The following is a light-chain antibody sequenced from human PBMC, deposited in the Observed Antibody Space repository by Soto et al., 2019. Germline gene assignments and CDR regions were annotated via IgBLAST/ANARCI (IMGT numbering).Light chain of an antibody. Sequence: QSVLTQPASVSGSPGQSITISCTETSSDVGGYNYVSWYQQHAGKAPKLMIYEVSNRPSGVSNRFSGSKSGNTASLTISGLQAEDEADYYCSSYTSSSTVVFGGGTKLTVL. CDR1: SSDVGGYNY. V-gene: IGLV2-14*01. CDR3: SSYTSSSTVV. J-gene: IGLJ2*01. CDR2: EVS.